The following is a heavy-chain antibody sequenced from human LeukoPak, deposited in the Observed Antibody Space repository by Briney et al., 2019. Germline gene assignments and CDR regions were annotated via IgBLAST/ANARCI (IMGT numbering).Heavy chain of an antibody. CDR2: IYYSGST. CDR1: GGSISSYY. Sequence: SETLSLTCTVSGGSISSYYWSWIRQPPGKGLEWIGYIYYSGSTNYNPSLKSRVTISVKTSKNQFSLKLRSVTAADTAVYYCARGGNCSGGSCYSDRGWFDPWGQGTLVTVSS. V-gene: IGHV4-59*01. CDR3: ARGGNCSGGSCYSDRGWFDP. J-gene: IGHJ5*02. D-gene: IGHD2-15*01.